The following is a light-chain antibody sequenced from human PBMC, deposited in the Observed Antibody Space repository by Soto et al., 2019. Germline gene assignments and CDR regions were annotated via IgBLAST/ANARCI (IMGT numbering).Light chain of an antibody. CDR2: DAS. CDR1: QDIDNY. CDR3: QHDDHVQVT. J-gene: IGKJ5*01. Sequence: IQMTQSPSSLSASVRDIVTMTCQASQDIDNYLNWYQQKPGKAPNLLIYDASNLETGVPSRFSGGGSGTDFTFTITSLQPEDIATYYCQHDDHVQVTFGQGTRLENK. V-gene: IGKV1-33*01.